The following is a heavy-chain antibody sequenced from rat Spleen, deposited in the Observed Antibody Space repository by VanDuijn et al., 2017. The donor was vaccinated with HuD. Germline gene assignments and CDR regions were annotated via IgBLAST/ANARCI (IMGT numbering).Heavy chain of an antibody. Sequence: EVQLVESDGGLVQPGRSLKLSCAASGFTFSDYYMAWVRQAPTKGLEWVATINYEGRSTYYGDSVKCRFTISRDNAKSTLYLQMNSLRSEDTATYYCARHTMGITLYFDYWGQGVMVTVSS. D-gene: IGHD1-9*01. CDR2: INYEGRST. V-gene: IGHV5-22*01. CDR1: GFTFSDYY. CDR3: ARHTMGITLYFDY. J-gene: IGHJ2*01.